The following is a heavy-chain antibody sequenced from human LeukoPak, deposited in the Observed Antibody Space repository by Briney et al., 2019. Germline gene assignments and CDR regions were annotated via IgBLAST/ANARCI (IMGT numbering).Heavy chain of an antibody. CDR1: GYTFTSYA. V-gene: IGHV7-4-1*02. CDR3: IMITFGEIGGAFDI. J-gene: IGHJ3*02. CDR2: INTNTGNP. D-gene: IGHD3-16*01. Sequence: ASVKVSCKASGYTFTSYAMNWVRQAPGQGLEWMGWINTNTGNPTYAQGFTGRFVFSLDTSVSTAYLQISSLKAEDTAVYYCIMITFGEIGGAFDIWGQGTMVTVSS.